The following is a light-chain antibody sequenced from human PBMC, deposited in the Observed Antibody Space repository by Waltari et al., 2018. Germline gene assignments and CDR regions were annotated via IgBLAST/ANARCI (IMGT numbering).Light chain of an antibody. V-gene: IGKV2-40*01. Sequence: DIVMTQTPLSLPITPGEPASISCRSSQSLLHSNGNTYLHWYLQKPGQSPQLLIYGGSNRASGGPDRFRGSGSGTDFTLKISKVEAEDVGVYYCVQAIAFPYSFGQGTKVEIK. CDR3: VQAIAFPYS. J-gene: IGKJ2*03. CDR2: GGS. CDR1: QSLLHSNGNTY.